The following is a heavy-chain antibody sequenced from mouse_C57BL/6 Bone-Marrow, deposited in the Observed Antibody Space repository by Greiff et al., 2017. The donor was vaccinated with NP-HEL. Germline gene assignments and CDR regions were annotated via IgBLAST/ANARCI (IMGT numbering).Heavy chain of an antibody. J-gene: IGHJ3*01. Sequence: VQLKESGPELVKPGASVKMSCKASGYTFTDYNMHWVKQSHGKSLEWIGYINPNNGGTSYNQKFKGKATLTVNKSSSTAYMELRSLTSEDSAVYYCGGGAWFAYWGQGTLVTVSA. CDR1: GYTFTDYN. V-gene: IGHV1-22*01. CDR2: INPNNGGT. CDR3: GGGAWFAY.